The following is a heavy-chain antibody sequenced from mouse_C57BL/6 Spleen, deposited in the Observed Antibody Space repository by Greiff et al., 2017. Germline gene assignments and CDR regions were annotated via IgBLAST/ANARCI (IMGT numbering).Heavy chain of an antibody. CDR1: GYTFTDYY. V-gene: IGHV1-26*01. J-gene: IGHJ4*01. D-gene: IGHD1-1*01. Sequence: VQLQQSGPELVKPGASVKISCKASGYTFTDYYMNWVKQSHGKSLEWIGDINPNNGGTSYNQKFKGKATLTVDKSSSTAYMELRSLTSEDSAVYYCARRGITIYAMDYWGQGTSVTVSS. CDR3: ARRGITIYAMDY. CDR2: INPNNGGT.